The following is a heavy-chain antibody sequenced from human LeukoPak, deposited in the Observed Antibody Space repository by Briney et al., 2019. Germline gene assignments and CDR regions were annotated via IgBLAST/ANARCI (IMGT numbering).Heavy chain of an antibody. CDR2: IYYSGST. V-gene: IGHV4-31*03. D-gene: IGHD1-26*01. J-gene: IGHJ4*02. CDR3: ARHLNEVGGPVLY. Sequence: PSQTLSLTCTVSGGSISSGGYYWSWIRQHPGKGLEWIGYIYYSGSTYYNPSLKSRVTISVDTSKNQFSLKLRSVTAADTAVYYCARHLNEVGGPVLYWGQGILVTVSS. CDR1: GGSISSGGYY.